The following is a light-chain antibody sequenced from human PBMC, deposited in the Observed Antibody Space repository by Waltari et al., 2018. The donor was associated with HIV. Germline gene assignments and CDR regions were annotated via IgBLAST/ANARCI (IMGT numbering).Light chain of an antibody. CDR2: DVS. Sequence: QSALTQPPSASGSPGQSVTISSTGTSRDIGAYNYVSWFQQHPGKAPKLMIFDVSKRPSGVPDRFSGSKSGNTASLTVSGLQAEDEADYYCASHAGSKDVFGGGTKLTVL. V-gene: IGLV2-8*01. CDR3: ASHAGSKDV. CDR1: SRDIGAYNY. J-gene: IGLJ2*01.